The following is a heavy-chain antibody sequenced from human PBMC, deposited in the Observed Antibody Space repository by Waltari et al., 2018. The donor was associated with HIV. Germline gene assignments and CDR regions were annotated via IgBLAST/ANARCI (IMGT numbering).Heavy chain of an antibody. J-gene: IGHJ5*02. Sequence: QVQLQESGPGLVKPSETLSLTCAVSGYPINIGYYWGWIRQPPGKGVEWIGSIYHSGSTFYNPSLKSRVTMSVDTSKNQFSLKLSSVAVADTAVYYCARDVRVAPGNWFDPWGQGSLVTVSS. CDR1: GYPINIGYY. CDR3: ARDVRVAPGNWFDP. D-gene: IGHD2-15*01. V-gene: IGHV4-38-2*02. CDR2: IYHSGST.